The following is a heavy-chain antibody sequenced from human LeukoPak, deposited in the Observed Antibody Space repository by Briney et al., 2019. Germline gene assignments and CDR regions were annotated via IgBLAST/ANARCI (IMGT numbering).Heavy chain of an antibody. Sequence: AASVKVSCKASGYTFTGYYMHWVRQAPGQGLEWMGWINPNSGGTNYAQKFQGRVTMTRDTSISTAYMELSRLRSDDTAVYYCAREGGDGIVGALRGYMDVWGKGTTVTVSS. CDR3: AREGGDGIVGALRGYMDV. D-gene: IGHD1-26*01. J-gene: IGHJ6*03. V-gene: IGHV1-2*02. CDR2: INPNSGGT. CDR1: GYTFTGYY.